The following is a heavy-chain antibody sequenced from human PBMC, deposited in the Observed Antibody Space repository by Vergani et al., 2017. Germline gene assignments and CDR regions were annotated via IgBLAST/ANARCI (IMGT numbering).Heavy chain of an antibody. Sequence: QVQLVESGGGEVQPGRSLRLSCSAAGFPFSDYGVHWIRQAPGKRLEWVSYISNSGNTIEYADSVKGRFSISRDNAKSSLFLQMDSLRAEDTAVYYCARDHRDYNNHRGIFDIGGQGSIGTVSS. CDR1: GFPFSDYG. V-gene: IGHV3-11*01. CDR2: ISNSGNTI. CDR3: ARDHRDYNNHRGIFDI. D-gene: IGHD4-11*01. J-gene: IGHJ3*02.